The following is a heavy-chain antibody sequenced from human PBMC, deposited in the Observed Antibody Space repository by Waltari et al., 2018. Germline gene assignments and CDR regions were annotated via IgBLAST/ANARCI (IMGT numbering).Heavy chain of an antibody. CDR3: ARDWDILTGALSFWH. CDR1: GYNFTSYA. Sequence: QVQLVQSGSEWKKPGAAVRVSCKADGYNFTSYAMNWLRQATGQGLEWMGWINTNTGNPTYAQGFTGRFVFSLDTSVSTAYLQISSLKAEDTAVYYCARDWDILTGALSFWHWGQGTLVTVSS. D-gene: IGHD3-9*01. J-gene: IGHJ1*01. CDR2: INTNTGNP. V-gene: IGHV7-4-1*02.